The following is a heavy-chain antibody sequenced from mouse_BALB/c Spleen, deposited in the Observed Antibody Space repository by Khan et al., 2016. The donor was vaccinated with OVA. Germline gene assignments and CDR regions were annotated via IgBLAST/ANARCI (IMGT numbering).Heavy chain of an antibody. D-gene: IGHD1-1*01. Sequence: QVQLQQPGAELVKAGASVKMSCKASGYTFTSYWMHWVKQRLGQGLEWFAETNPTNGRTYYNEKFKSKATLTVDKSSSTAYMQLSGPTFEDSAVYYCARIKKIVATYFDYWGQGTPLTVSS. CDR1: GYTFTSYW. J-gene: IGHJ2*01. V-gene: IGHV1S81*02. CDR2: TNPTNGRT. CDR3: ARIKKIVATYFDY.